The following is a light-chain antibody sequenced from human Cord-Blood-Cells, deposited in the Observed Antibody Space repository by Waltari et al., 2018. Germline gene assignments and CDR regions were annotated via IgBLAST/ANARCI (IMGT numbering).Light chain of an antibody. CDR3: LQSYSTPYS. CDR1: QSISSY. Sequence: DIQMTQSPSSLSASVGDRVTITCRASQSISSYLNWYQQKPGKAPKLLIYAASSLQSGVPYRFSGSGSWTYFTLTISRQQPEDFATCYCLQSYSTPYSFGQGTKLEIK. J-gene: IGKJ2*03. V-gene: IGKV1-39*01. CDR2: AAS.